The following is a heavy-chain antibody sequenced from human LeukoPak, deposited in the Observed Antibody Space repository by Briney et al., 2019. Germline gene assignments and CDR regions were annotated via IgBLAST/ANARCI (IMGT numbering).Heavy chain of an antibody. D-gene: IGHD2-15*01. CDR3: AREYCSGGTCYSFPYVYNYGKDV. J-gene: IGHJ6*02. CDR2: INPSGGST. CDR1: GYTFTSYY. Sequence: ASVKVSCKASGYTFTSYYMHWVRQAPGQGLEWMGIINPSGGSTSYAQKFQGRVTMTRDTSTSTVYMELSSLRSEDTAVYYCAREYCSGGTCYSFPYVYNYGKDVWGQGTTVTVSS. V-gene: IGHV1-46*01.